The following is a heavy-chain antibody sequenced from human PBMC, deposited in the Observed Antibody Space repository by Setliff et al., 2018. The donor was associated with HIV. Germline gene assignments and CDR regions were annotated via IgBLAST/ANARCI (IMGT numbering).Heavy chain of an antibody. V-gene: IGHV4-34*01. CDR3: ARYYYDRSGSSAPYYFMDV. J-gene: IGHJ6*03. D-gene: IGHD3-22*01. Sequence: SETLSLTCAVYGGSFSGYYWSWIRQSPGKGLEWIGEINHSGSANYNPSLKSRVTISVDKSKNQFSLKLTSVTAADTAVYYCARYYYDRSGSSAPYYFMDVWGKGTTVTVSS. CDR1: GGSFSGYY. CDR2: INHSGSA.